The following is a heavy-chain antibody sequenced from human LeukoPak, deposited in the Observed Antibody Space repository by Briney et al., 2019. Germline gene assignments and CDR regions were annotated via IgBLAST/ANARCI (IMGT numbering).Heavy chain of an antibody. CDR2: INPNSGGT. Sequence: GASVKVSCKASGYSFTGYYMLWVGQAPARGVEWMGWINPNSGGTNYAQKFQGRVTMTRDTSISTAYMELSRLRSDDTAVYYCARVISGYVLSFDIWGQGTMVTVSS. CDR1: GYSFTGYY. D-gene: IGHD5-12*01. J-gene: IGHJ3*02. V-gene: IGHV1-2*02. CDR3: ARVISGYVLSFDI.